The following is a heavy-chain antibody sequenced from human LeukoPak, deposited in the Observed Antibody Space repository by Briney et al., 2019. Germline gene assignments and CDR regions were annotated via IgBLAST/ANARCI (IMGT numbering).Heavy chain of an antibody. J-gene: IGHJ4*02. CDR2: IYYSGST. D-gene: IGHD3-10*01. V-gene: IGHV4-30-4*01. CDR1: GGSISSGDYY. Sequence: SETLSLTCTVSGGSISSGDYYWSWIRQPPGKGLEWIGYIYYSGSTYYNPSLKSRVTISVDTSTTQYSLQLISVTAPDTAVYYCARGGGDTMVRGVIWNYWGQGTLVTVSS. CDR3: ARGGGDTMVRGVIWNY.